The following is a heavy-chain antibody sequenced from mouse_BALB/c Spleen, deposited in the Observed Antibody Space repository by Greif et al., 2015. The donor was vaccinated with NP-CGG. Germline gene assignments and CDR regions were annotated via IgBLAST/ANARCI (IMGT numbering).Heavy chain of an antibody. D-gene: IGHD1-1*01. Sequence: EVQLQEFGGGLVQPGGSMKLSCVASGFTFSNYWMNWVRQSPEKGLEWVAEIRLKSNNYATHYAESVKGRSTISRDDSKSSVYLQMNNLRAEDTGIYYCTSVVRDFDYWGQGTTLTVSS. J-gene: IGHJ2*01. CDR3: TSVVRDFDY. V-gene: IGHV6-6*02. CDR1: GFTFSNYW. CDR2: IRLKSNNYAT.